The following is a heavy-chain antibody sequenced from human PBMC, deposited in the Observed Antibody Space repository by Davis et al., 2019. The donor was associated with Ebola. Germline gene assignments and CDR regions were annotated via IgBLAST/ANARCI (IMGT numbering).Heavy chain of an antibody. CDR1: GYTFTSYG. CDR3: ARDPASIVRYFDWLSPHFDY. V-gene: IGHV1-18*01. Sequence: AASVKVSCKASGYTFTSYGISWVRQAPGQGLEWMGWISAYNGNTNYAQKLQGRVTMTTDTSTSTAYMELRSLRSDDTAVYYCARDPASIVRYFDWLSPHFDYWGQGTLVTVSS. D-gene: IGHD3-9*01. CDR2: ISAYNGNT. J-gene: IGHJ4*02.